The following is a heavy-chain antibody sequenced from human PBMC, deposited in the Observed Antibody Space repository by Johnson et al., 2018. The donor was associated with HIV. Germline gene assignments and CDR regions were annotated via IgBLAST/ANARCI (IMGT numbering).Heavy chain of an antibody. Sequence: QMLLVESGGGVVQPGRALRLSCAASGFTFSNSAMHWVRQAPGKGLEWVAVISYDGDNVYYADSVKGRFTISRDNSKNTLYLQMNSLRVADTAVYYCAKPNSGYALGLGAFDIWGQGTMVTVSS. V-gene: IGHV3-30-3*02. CDR3: AKPNSGYALGLGAFDI. D-gene: IGHD5-12*01. CDR2: ISYDGDNV. CDR1: GFTFSNSA. J-gene: IGHJ3*02.